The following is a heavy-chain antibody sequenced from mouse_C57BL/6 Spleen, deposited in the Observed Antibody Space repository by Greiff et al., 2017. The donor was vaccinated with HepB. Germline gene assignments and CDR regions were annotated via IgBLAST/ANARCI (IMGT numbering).Heavy chain of an antibody. V-gene: IGHV1-82*01. J-gene: IGHJ4*01. CDR1: GYAFSSSW. CDR3: ARRDYSNYLYYAMDY. D-gene: IGHD2-5*01. Sequence: VHLVESGPELVKPGASVKISCKASGYAFSSSWMNWVKQRPGKGLEWIGRIYPGDGDTNYNGKFKGKATLTADKSSSTAYMQLSSLTSEDSAVYFCARRDYSNYLYYAMDYWGQGTSVTVSS. CDR2: IYPGDGDT.